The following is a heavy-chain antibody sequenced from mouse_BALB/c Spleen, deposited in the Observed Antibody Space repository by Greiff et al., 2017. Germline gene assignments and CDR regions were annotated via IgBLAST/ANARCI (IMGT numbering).Heavy chain of an antibody. CDR2: IWSGGST. V-gene: IGHV2-2*02. J-gene: IGHJ4*01. Sequence: VKLVESGPGLVQPSQSLSITCTVSGFSLTSYGVHWVRQSPGKGLEWLGVIWSGGSTDYNAAFISRLSISKDNSKSQVFFKMNSLQANDTAIYYCARSGGYYYAMDYWGQGTSVTVSS. CDR1: GFSLTSYG. CDR3: ARSGGYYYAMDY.